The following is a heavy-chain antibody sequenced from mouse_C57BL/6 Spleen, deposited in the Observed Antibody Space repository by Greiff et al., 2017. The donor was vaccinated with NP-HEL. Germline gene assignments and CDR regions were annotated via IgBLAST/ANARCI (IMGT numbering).Heavy chain of an antibody. CDR2: INYDGSST. D-gene: IGHD4-1*01. V-gene: IGHV5-16*01. CDR3: ARETGTEYFDV. J-gene: IGHJ1*03. Sequence: EVKRVESEGGLVQPGSSMKLSCTASGFTFSDYYMAWVRQVPEKGLEWVANINYDGSSTYYLDSLKSRFIILRDNAKNILYLQMSSLKSEDTATYYCARETGTEYFDVWGTGTTVTVSS. CDR1: GFTFSDYY.